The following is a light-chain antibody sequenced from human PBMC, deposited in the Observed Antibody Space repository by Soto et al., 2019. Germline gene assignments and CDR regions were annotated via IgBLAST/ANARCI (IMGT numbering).Light chain of an antibody. Sequence: EIVLTQSPGTLSLSPGERATLSCRASQSVSSSYLAWSQQKPGQAPRLLIYGASSRATGIPDRLSGSGSGTDFTLTISRLEPEDFAVYSCQQYGSSPLTFGGGTKVEIK. CDR2: GAS. CDR3: QQYGSSPLT. CDR1: QSVSSSY. V-gene: IGKV3-20*01. J-gene: IGKJ4*01.